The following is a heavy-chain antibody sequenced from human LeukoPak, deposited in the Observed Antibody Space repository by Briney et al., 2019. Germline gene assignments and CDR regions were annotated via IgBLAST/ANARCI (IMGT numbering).Heavy chain of an antibody. Sequence: GGSLRLSCAASGFTFSSDALSWVRQAPGKGLEWVSLISGSGGGTDYADSVKGRFTISRDNSKNTLYLQMNSLTAEDTAVYYCAKHVRTSVWFFDYWGQGTLVTVSS. J-gene: IGHJ4*02. V-gene: IGHV3-23*01. CDR3: AKHVRTSVWFFDY. D-gene: IGHD6-19*01. CDR2: ISGSGGGT. CDR1: GFTFSSDA.